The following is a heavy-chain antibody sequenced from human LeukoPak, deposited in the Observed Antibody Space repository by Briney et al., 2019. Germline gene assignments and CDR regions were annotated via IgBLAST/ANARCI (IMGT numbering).Heavy chain of an antibody. CDR1: GFTFSNYW. J-gene: IGHJ3*02. CDR3: ARSLPPPGAFDI. Sequence: GGSLRLSCAASGFTFSNYWMSWVRQAPGKGLEWVANIRQDGSEEYYVDSVKGRFTISRDNAKNSLYLQMNSLRAEDTAVYYCARSLPPPGAFDIWGQGTMVTVSS. CDR2: IRQDGSEE. D-gene: IGHD1-14*01. V-gene: IGHV3-7*01.